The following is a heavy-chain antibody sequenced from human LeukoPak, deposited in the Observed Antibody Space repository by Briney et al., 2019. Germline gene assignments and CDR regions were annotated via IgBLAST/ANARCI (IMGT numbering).Heavy chain of an antibody. Sequence: SETLSLTCTVSGGSIRSYYWSWIRQPPGKGLEWIGYIYYSGSTNYNPSLKSRVTISVDTSKNQFSLKLSSVTAADTAVYYCARERVIAAAAVNWFDPWGQGTLVTVSS. J-gene: IGHJ5*02. CDR2: IYYSGST. D-gene: IGHD6-13*01. V-gene: IGHV4-59*01. CDR3: ARERVIAAAAVNWFDP. CDR1: GGSIRSYY.